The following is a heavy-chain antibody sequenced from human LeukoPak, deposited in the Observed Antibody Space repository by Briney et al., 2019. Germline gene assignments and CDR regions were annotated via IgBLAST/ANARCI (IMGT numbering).Heavy chain of an antibody. CDR2: ISAYNGNT. D-gene: IGHD3-10*02. V-gene: IGHV1-18*01. CDR1: GYTFTSYG. Sequence: ASVKVSCKASGYTFTSYGISWVRQAPGQGLEWMGWISAYNGNTNYAQKLQGRVTMTTDTSTSTAYMELRSLRSDDTAVEYRGRGSLCGGCSGSYYNNWFDPWGQGTLVTVPS. J-gene: IGHJ5*02. CDR3: GRGSLCGGCSGSYYNNWFDP.